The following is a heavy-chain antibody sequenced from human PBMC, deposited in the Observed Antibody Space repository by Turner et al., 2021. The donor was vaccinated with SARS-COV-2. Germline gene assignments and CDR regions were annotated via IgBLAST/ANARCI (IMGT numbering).Heavy chain of an antibody. CDR2: ISISSSYI. Sequence: EVQLVESGGGLVKPGGSLRLSCAASGFTFSSYTMYWVLQAPGNGLECVSSISISSSYIYYADSVKGRFTISRDNAKNSLYLQMNSLRAEDTAVYYCARGTYYYDSVYSGTNWFDPWGQGTLVTVSS. V-gene: IGHV3-21*01. CDR3: ARGTYYYDSVYSGTNWFDP. D-gene: IGHD3-22*01. J-gene: IGHJ5*02. CDR1: GFTFSSYT.